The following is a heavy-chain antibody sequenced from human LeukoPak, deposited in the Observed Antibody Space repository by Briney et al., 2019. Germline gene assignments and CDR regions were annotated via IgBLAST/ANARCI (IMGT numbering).Heavy chain of an antibody. J-gene: IGHJ4*02. CDR1: GFTFSSYA. V-gene: IGHV3-23*01. CDR3: AKDKLPLRLYSSGWYF. Sequence: GGSLRLSCAASGFTFSSYAMSWVRQAPGKGLEWVSAISGSGGSTYYADSVKGRFTISRGNPKNTLYLQMNSLRAEDTAVYYCAKDKLPLRLYSSGWYFWGQGTLVTVSS. D-gene: IGHD6-19*01. CDR2: ISGSGGST.